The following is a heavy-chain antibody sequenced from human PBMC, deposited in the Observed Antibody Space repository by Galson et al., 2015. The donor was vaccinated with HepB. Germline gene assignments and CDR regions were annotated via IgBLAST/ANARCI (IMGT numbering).Heavy chain of an antibody. V-gene: IGHV3-30*04. CDR1: GFTFSSYA. CDR2: ISYDGSNK. J-gene: IGHJ4*02. CDR3: ARDFYGSGDY. D-gene: IGHD3-10*01. Sequence: SLRLSCAASGFTFSSYAMHWVRQAPGKGLEWVAVISYDGSNKYYADSVKGRFTISRDNSKNTLYLQMNSLRAEDTAVYYCARDFYGSGDYWGQGTLVTVSS.